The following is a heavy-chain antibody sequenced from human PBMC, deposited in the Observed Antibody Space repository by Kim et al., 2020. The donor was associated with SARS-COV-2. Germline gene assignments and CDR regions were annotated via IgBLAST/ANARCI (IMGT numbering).Heavy chain of an antibody. CDR1: GGSFSGYY. V-gene: IGHV4-34*01. Sequence: SETLSLTCAVYGGSFSGYYWSWIRQPPGKGLEWIGEINHSGSTNYNPSLKSRVTISVDTSKNQFSLKLSSVTAADTAVYYCARLKYPGMRWLSYGMDVWGQGTTVTVSS. D-gene: IGHD5-12*01. CDR3: ARLKYPGMRWLSYGMDV. J-gene: IGHJ6*02. CDR2: INHSGST.